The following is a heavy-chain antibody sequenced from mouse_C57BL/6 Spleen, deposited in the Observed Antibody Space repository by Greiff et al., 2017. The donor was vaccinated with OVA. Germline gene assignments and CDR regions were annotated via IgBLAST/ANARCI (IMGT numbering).Heavy chain of an antibody. J-gene: IGHJ3*01. Sequence: QVQLQQSGAELVKPGASVKMSCKASGYTFTSYWITWVKQRPGQGLEWIGDIYPGSGSTNYNEKFKSKATLTVDTSSSTAYMQLSSLTSEDSAVYYCARYYYGSSHQAWFAYWGQGTLVTVSA. CDR3: ARYYYGSSHQAWFAY. CDR2: IYPGSGST. CDR1: GYTFTSYW. V-gene: IGHV1-55*01. D-gene: IGHD1-1*01.